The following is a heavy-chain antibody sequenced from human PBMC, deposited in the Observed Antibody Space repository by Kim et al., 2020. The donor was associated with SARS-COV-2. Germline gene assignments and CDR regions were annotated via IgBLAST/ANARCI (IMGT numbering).Heavy chain of an antibody. J-gene: IGHJ3*02. D-gene: IGHD3-22*01. V-gene: IGHV1-3*01. Sequence: YSQKFQGRVTITRDTSASTAYMELSSLRSEDTAVYYCARCDSSGCYAFDIWGQGTMVTVSS. CDR3: ARCDSSGCYAFDI.